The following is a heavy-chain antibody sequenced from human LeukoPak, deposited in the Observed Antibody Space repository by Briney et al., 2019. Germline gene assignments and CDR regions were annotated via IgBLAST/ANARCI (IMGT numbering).Heavy chain of an antibody. V-gene: IGHV3-53*01. Sequence: GGSLRLSCAASGFSVSSNYITWVRQAPGKGLEWVSVIYSDGSTKYADSVKARFTISRDNSKNTVYLLMNRLRVEDTALYYCARATLDTWGQGTLVTVSS. CDR1: GFSVSSNY. CDR3: ARATLDT. J-gene: IGHJ5*02. CDR2: IYSDGST.